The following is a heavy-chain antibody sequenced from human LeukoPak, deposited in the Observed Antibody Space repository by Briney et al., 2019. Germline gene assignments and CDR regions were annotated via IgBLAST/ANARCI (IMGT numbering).Heavy chain of an antibody. D-gene: IGHD6-13*01. CDR2: ISSNGDST. CDR3: ARGRIAAAAAFDY. V-gene: IGHV3-64*01. J-gene: IGHJ4*02. CDR1: GFTFSTYA. Sequence: PGGSLRLSCAASGFTFSTYAMHWVRQAPGKGLEYVSAISSNGDSTNYANSVKGRFTISRDNSKNTLYLQMASLRAEDMAVYYCARGRIAAAAAFDYWGQGTLVTVSS.